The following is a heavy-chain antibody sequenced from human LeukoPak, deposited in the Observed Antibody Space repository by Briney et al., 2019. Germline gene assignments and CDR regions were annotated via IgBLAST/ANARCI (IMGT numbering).Heavy chain of an antibody. J-gene: IGHJ4*02. V-gene: IGHV3-23*01. CDR3: ASETLFDY. Sequence: GGSLRLSWAACGFTFSAYAVRWVRQAPGKGLGWVSAISANGASTYYADSVKGRFTISRDNSKNTLYLQMNSLRAEDAAVYYCASETLFDYWGQGTLVTVSS. CDR1: GFTFSAYA. CDR2: ISANGAST.